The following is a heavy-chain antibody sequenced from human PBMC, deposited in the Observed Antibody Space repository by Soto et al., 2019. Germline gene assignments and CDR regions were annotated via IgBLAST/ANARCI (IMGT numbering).Heavy chain of an antibody. J-gene: IGHJ4*02. V-gene: IGHV4-30-4*01. CDR3: ARVWEYCSGGSCYSIIFDY. CDR2: IYYSGST. D-gene: IGHD2-15*01. CDR1: GGSISSGDYY. Sequence: PSETLSLTCTVSGGSISSGDYYWSWIRQPPGKGLEWIGYIYYSGSTYYNPSLKSRVTISVDTSKNQFSLKLSSVTAADTAVYYCARVWEYCSGGSCYSIIFDYWGQGTQVTVSS.